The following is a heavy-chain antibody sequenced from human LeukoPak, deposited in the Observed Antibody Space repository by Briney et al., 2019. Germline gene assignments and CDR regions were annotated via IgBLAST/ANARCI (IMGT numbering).Heavy chain of an antibody. CDR3: AKNGRYSSSWTPFDY. CDR1: GYTFSSYS. Sequence: GGSLRLSRAASGYTFSSYSMNWVRQAPGKGLGWVSYISSSSSTIYYADSVKGRFTISRDNAKNSLYLQMNSLRAEDTAVYYCAKNGRYSSSWTPFDYWGQGTLVTVSS. D-gene: IGHD6-13*01. V-gene: IGHV3-48*01. CDR2: ISSSSSTI. J-gene: IGHJ4*02.